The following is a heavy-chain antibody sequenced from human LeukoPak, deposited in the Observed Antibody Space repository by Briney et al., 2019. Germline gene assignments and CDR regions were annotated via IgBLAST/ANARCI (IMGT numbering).Heavy chain of an antibody. CDR3: ARDGGNSVYDY. J-gene: IGHJ4*02. Sequence: GGSLRLSCAASGFTFSNYAMHWVRQAPGKGLEYVSAISSQGGTTYYANSLQGRFTISRDNSKNTLYLQMGSLRAEDMAVYYCARDGGNSVYDYWGQGTLVTVSS. V-gene: IGHV3-64*01. D-gene: IGHD4-23*01. CDR1: GFTFSNYA. CDR2: ISSQGGTT.